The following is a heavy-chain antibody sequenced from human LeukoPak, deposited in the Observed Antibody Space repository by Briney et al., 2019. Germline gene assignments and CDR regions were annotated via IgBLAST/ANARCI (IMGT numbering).Heavy chain of an antibody. D-gene: IGHD1-26*01. CDR3: TREEGGATDY. Sequence: GGSLRLSCTASGFSFGDYAMSWVCQAPGKGLEWVGFIRSKAYGGTTEYAASVKGTFTISRDDSKSIAYLQMNSLKTEDTAIYYCTREEGGATDYWGQGTLVTVSS. CDR2: IRSKAYGGTT. V-gene: IGHV3-49*04. J-gene: IGHJ4*02. CDR1: GFSFGDYA.